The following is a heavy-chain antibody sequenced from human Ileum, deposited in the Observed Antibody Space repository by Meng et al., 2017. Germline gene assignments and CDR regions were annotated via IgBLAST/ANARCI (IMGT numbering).Heavy chain of an antibody. V-gene: IGHV4-59*11. J-gene: IGHJ4*02. Sequence: QAPAQGSWNPSESLSLTCAVPGYSIPYHNWRWIRQPPGKGLEWIGYIHYSGSTNYNPSLRSRVTLSVDSSKNHLSLKLNSVTAADTAVYYCATYFGGNSGRFEYWGQGTVVTVSS. CDR2: IHYSGST. CDR3: ATYFGGNSGRFEY. D-gene: IGHD4-23*01. CDR1: GYSIPYHN.